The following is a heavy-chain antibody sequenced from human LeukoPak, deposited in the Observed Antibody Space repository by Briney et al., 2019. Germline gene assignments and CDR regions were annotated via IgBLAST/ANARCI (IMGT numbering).Heavy chain of an antibody. J-gene: IGHJ4*02. D-gene: IGHD3-10*01. CDR2: IIPIFGTA. Sequence: SVTVSCKASGGTFSSYAISWVRQAPGQGLEWMGGIIPIFGTANYAQKFQGRVTITADESTSTAYMGLSSLRSEDTAVYYCARGYYGSGSYDYWGQGTLVTVSS. CDR1: GGTFSSYA. V-gene: IGHV1-69*13. CDR3: ARGYYGSGSYDY.